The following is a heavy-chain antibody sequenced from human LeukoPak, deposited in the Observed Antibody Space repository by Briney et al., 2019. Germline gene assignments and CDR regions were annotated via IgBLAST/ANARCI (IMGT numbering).Heavy chain of an antibody. V-gene: IGHV4-34*01. CDR1: GGSFSGYY. J-gene: IGHJ4*02. CDR3: ARVFTVTTGEDY. CDR2: INHSVST. Sequence: SETLSLTCAVYGGSFSGYYWSWIRQPPGKGLEWIGEINHSVSTNYNPSLKSRVTISVDTSKNQFSLKLSSVTAADTAVYYCARVFTVTTGEDYWGQGTLVTVSS. D-gene: IGHD4-17*01.